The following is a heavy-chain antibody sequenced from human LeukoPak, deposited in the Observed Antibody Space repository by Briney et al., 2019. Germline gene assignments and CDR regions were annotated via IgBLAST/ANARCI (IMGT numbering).Heavy chain of an antibody. D-gene: IGHD3-10*01. Sequence: GASVKVSCKASGYTFTGYYMHWVRQAPGQELEWMGWINPNSGGTNYAQKFQGRVTMTRDTSNSTAYMELSRLRSDDTAVYYCARDGSGITMVRGVIPYFDYWGQGTLGTVSS. CDR1: GYTFTGYY. CDR2: INPNSGGT. V-gene: IGHV1-2*02. CDR3: ARDGSGITMVRGVIPYFDY. J-gene: IGHJ4*02.